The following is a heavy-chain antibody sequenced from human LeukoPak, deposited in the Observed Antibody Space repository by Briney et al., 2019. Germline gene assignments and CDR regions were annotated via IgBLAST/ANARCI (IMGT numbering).Heavy chain of an antibody. J-gene: IGHJ4*02. V-gene: IGHV3-30*18. CDR3: AKDKGNHYFDY. Sequence: PGTSLRLSCAASGITFTIAGMHWVRQVPGKGLEWVAVISSDGRNIYYADSVKGRFIISRDTSRNILFLQMNGLRADDTAIYYCAKDKGNHYFDYWGQGTLVTISS. CDR1: GITFTIAG. CDR2: ISSDGRNI.